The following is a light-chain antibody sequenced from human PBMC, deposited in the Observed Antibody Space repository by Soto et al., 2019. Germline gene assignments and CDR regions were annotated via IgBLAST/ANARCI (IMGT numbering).Light chain of an antibody. Sequence: QSALTQPASVSGSPGQSITISCTGTSSDVGAYNNVSWYQQHPGKAPKLMIFEVTNRPSGLSNRFSGSKSGNTASLTISGLQAEDEADYYCSSYTSSNTYVFGTGTKLTVL. CDR2: EVT. V-gene: IGLV2-14*01. CDR3: SSYTSSNTYV. J-gene: IGLJ1*01. CDR1: SSDVGAYNN.